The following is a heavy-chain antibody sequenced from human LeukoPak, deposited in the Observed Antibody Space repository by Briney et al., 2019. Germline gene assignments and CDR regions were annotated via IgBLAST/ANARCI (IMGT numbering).Heavy chain of an antibody. Sequence: PGGSLRLSCTASGFNHSSYEMIWARYAPGKGKARASYIGSSGTTIYYADSVKGRFTISRDSAKNSLYMQMNNLRAEDTAVYYCARDRGFSYGIDFWGQGTLVTVSS. CDR3: ARDRGFSYGIDF. D-gene: IGHD5-18*01. CDR2: IGSSGTTI. V-gene: IGHV3-48*03. J-gene: IGHJ4*02. CDR1: GFNHSSYE.